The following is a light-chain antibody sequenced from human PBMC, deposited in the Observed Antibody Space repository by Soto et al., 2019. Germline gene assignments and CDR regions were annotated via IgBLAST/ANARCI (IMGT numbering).Light chain of an antibody. J-gene: IGKJ5*01. V-gene: IGKV3-15*01. Sequence: VMTPSAATVSVSQGERATLSCRASQSVSSNLAWYQQKPGQAPSLLIYGAFTRATGIPARFSGTGSGTEFTLTISSLQSEDFALYYCQQYNDWPLTFGQGTRLEIK. CDR1: QSVSSN. CDR3: QQYNDWPLT. CDR2: GAF.